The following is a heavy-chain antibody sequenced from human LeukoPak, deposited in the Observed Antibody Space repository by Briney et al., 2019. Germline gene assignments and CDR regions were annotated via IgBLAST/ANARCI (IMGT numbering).Heavy chain of an antibody. CDR3: ARAFFFGGRYSFDY. D-gene: IGHD2-15*01. CDR1: GYTFTGYY. V-gene: IGHV1-2*02. Sequence: ASVKVSCKASGYTFTGYYIHWVRQAPGQGLEWMGWINPNSGGTNYAQKFQGRVTMTRDTSISTAFMELSRLRSDDTAVYYCARAFFFGGRYSFDYWGQGTLVTVSS. J-gene: IGHJ4*02. CDR2: INPNSGGT.